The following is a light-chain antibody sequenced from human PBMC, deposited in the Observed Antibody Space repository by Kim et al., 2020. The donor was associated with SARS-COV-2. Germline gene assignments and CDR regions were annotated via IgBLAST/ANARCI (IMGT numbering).Light chain of an antibody. Sequence: RATINCKSSQSVLYSSNNKNYLAWYQQKPGQPPKLLIYWASTRESGVPDRFSGSGSGTDFTLTISSLQAEDVAVYSCQQYYSAPVTFGQGTKLEI. CDR1: QSVLYSSNNKNY. J-gene: IGKJ2*01. V-gene: IGKV4-1*01. CDR3: QQYYSAPVT. CDR2: WAS.